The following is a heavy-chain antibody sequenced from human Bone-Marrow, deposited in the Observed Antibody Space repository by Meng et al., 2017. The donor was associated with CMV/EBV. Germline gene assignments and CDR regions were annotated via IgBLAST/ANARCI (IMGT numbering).Heavy chain of an antibody. CDR1: GYTFTSYD. CDR3: ARSKTRTRTALSDY. Sequence: ASVKVSCKASGYTFTSYDINWVRQATGQGLEWMGWMNPNSGNTGYAQKFQSRVTMTRNTSISTAYMELSSLRSEDTAVYYCARSKTRTRTALSDYWGQGTLVTVSS. D-gene: IGHD5-18*01. J-gene: IGHJ4*02. V-gene: IGHV1-8*01. CDR2: MNPNSGNT.